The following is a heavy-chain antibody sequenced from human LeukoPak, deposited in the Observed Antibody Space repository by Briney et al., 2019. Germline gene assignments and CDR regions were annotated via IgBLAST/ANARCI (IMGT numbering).Heavy chain of an antibody. D-gene: IGHD3-22*01. CDR3: ARGSSYYYDSCGYQPLDY. CDR2: IYYSGST. V-gene: IGHV4-59*01. CDR1: GGSISSYY. J-gene: IGHJ4*02. Sequence: PSETLSLTCTVSGGSISSYYWSWIRQPPGKGLEWIGYIYYSGSTNYNPSLKSRVTISVDTSKNQFSLKLSSVTAADTAVYYCARGSSYYYDSCGYQPLDYWGQGTLVTVSS.